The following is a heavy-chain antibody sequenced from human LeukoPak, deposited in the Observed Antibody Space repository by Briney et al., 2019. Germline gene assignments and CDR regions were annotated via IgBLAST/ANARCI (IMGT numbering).Heavy chain of an antibody. CDR1: GYTLTELS. V-gene: IGHV1-24*01. Sequence: ASVKVSCKVSGYTLTELSMHWVRQAPGKGLEWMGGFDPEDGETIYAQKFQGRVTMTEDTSTDTAYMELSSLRSEDTAVYYCATTITMVRGVMAHWFDPWGQGTLVTVSS. CDR3: ATTITMVRGVMAHWFDP. J-gene: IGHJ5*02. CDR2: FDPEDGET. D-gene: IGHD3-10*01.